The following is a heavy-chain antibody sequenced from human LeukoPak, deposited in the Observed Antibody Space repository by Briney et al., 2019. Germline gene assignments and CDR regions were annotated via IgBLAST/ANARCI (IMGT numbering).Heavy chain of an antibody. V-gene: IGHV4-34*01. CDR3: ARIRVVGAGDY. CDR2: INHSGST. CDR1: GGSFRGYY. J-gene: IGHJ4*02. D-gene: IGHD1-26*01. Sequence: SETLSLTCAVYGGSFRGYYWSWIRQPPGKGLEWIGEINHSGSTNYNPSLKSRVTISVDTSKNQFSLKLSSVTAADTAVYYCARIRVVGAGDYWGQGTLVTVSS.